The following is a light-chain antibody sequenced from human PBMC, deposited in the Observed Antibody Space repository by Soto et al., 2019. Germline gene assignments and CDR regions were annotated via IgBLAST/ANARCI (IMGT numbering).Light chain of an antibody. CDR1: QSISSW. Sequence: DIQMTQSPSTLSASVGDRVTITCRASQSISSWLAWYQQKPGKAPKPLIYDASSLESGVPSRFSGSGSGTEFTLTISSLQPDDFATYYCKQYNSYWYTFGQGTKLEIK. CDR2: DAS. V-gene: IGKV1-5*01. J-gene: IGKJ2*01. CDR3: KQYNSYWYT.